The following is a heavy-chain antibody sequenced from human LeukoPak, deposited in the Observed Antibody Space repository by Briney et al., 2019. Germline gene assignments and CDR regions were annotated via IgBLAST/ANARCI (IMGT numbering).Heavy chain of an antibody. V-gene: IGHV5-51*01. CDR2: IYPGDSDT. CDR3: ARQNDFRLDY. D-gene: IGHD3-3*01. CDR1: GSTFSSYW. Sequence: GASLKISFKGSGSTFSSYWIGWVRPMPGKGLEWMGIIYPGDSDTRYSPSLQGQVTISVDTSIGTAYLQWSSLKASDTAIYYCARQNDFRLDYWGQGTLVTVSS. J-gene: IGHJ4*02.